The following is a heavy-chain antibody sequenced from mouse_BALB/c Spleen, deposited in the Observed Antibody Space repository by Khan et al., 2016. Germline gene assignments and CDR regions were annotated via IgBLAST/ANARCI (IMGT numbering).Heavy chain of an antibody. Sequence: EVQLQESGPGLMKPSQSLSLTCTVTGYSITSDYAWNWIRQFPGNKLEWMGYIIYSGSTTYTPSLKSRISITRDTSKNQFFLQLNSVTNEDTATYYCASDGPNYAMGYWGQGTSVTVSS. CDR1: GYSITSDYA. CDR2: IIYSGST. CDR3: ASDGPNYAMGY. J-gene: IGHJ4*01. D-gene: IGHD2-3*01. V-gene: IGHV3-2*02.